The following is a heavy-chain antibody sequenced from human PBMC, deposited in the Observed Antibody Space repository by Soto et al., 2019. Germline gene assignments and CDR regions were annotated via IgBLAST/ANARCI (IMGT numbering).Heavy chain of an antibody. CDR2: IWYDGSKE. J-gene: IGHJ4*02. Sequence: QVQLVESGGGVVQPGRSPRLSCAASGFSFRTYGMHWVRQAPGKGLEWVAVIWYDGSKEYYADSVKGRFTISRDNSKNTLYLQINSLRAEDTAVYYCAKERTYSVASGFDYWGRGTLVTVSS. CDR1: GFSFRTYG. D-gene: IGHD1-26*01. CDR3: AKERTYSVASGFDY. V-gene: IGHV3-33*06.